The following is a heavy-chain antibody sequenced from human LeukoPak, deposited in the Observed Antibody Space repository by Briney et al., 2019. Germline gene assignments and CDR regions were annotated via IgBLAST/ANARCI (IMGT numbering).Heavy chain of an antibody. CDR2: IYHSGST. CDR3: ARAGYCSGGSCCYFDY. Sequence: SETLSLTCAVSGYSISSGYYWGWIRQPPGKGLEWIGSIYHSGSTYYNPSLKSRVTISVDTSKNQFSLKLSSVTAADTAVYYCARAGYCSGGSCCYFDYWGRGTLVTVSS. V-gene: IGHV4-38-2*01. CDR1: GYSISSGYY. J-gene: IGHJ4*02. D-gene: IGHD2-15*01.